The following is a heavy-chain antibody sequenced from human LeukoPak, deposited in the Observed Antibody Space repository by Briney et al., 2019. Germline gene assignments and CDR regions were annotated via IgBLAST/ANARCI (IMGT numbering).Heavy chain of an antibody. J-gene: IGHJ4*02. CDR3: AREGDYDILTGYYEDY. CDR1: GFTFSSYS. D-gene: IGHD3-9*01. V-gene: IGHV3-21*01. CDR2: ISSSSYI. Sequence: GGSLRLSCAASGFTFSSYSMNWVRQAPGKGLEWVSSISSSSYIYYADSVKGRFTISRDNAKNSLYLQMNSLRAEDTAVYYCAREGDYDILTGYYEDYWGQGTLVTVSS.